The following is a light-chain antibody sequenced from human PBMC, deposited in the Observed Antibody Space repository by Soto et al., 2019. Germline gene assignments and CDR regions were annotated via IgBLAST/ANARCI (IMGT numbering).Light chain of an antibody. CDR2: GAS. CDR3: QQTYNPPPT. V-gene: IGKV1-39*01. J-gene: IGKJ1*01. Sequence: DIQMTQSPSTLSASVRDRVTITCRASQSINNYLNWYQHRHGEAPKLLIFGASSLQRGVPSRFSGSGSGTEFTLTISSLQREDFATYYCQQTYNPPPTFGPGTKVDIK. CDR1: QSINNY.